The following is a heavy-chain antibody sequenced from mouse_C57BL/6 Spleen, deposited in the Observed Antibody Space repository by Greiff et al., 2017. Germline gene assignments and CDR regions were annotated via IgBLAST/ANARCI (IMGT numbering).Heavy chain of an antibody. Sequence: EVMLQQSGPELVKPGASVKISCKASGYTFTDYYMNWVKQSHGKSLEWIGDINPNNGGTSYNQKFKGKATLTVDKSSSTAYMELRSLTSEDSAVYYCANYKAYWGQGTLVTVSA. CDR1: GYTFTDYY. V-gene: IGHV1-26*01. CDR3: ANYKAY. J-gene: IGHJ3*01. D-gene: IGHD2-12*01. CDR2: INPNNGGT.